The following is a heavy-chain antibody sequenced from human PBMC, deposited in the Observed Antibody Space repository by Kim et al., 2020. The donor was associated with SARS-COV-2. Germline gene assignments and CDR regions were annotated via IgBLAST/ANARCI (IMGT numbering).Heavy chain of an antibody. CDR1: GFTFSSYA. J-gene: IGHJ6*02. V-gene: IGHV3-23*03. CDR2: IYSGGSST. D-gene: IGHD2-15*01. Sequence: GGSLRLSCAASGFTFSSYAMSWVRQAPGKGLEWVSVIYSGGSSTYYADSVKGRFTISRDNSKNTLYLQMNSLRAEDTAVYYCAKDPRAASGGFDYYYYGMDVWGQGTTVTVSS. CDR3: AKDPRAASGGFDYYYYGMDV.